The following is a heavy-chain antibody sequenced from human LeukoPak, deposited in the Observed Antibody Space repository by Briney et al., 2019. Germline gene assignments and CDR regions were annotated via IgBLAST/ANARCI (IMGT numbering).Heavy chain of an antibody. J-gene: IGHJ3*02. Sequence: ASVKVSCKASGYTFTSYGISWVRQAPVQGLEWMGWISAYNGNTNYAQKLQGRVTMTTDTSTSTAYMELRSLRSDDTAVYYCARVEVGATHINAFDIWGQGTMVTVSS. D-gene: IGHD1-26*01. CDR1: GYTFTSYG. CDR2: ISAYNGNT. V-gene: IGHV1-18*01. CDR3: ARVEVGATHINAFDI.